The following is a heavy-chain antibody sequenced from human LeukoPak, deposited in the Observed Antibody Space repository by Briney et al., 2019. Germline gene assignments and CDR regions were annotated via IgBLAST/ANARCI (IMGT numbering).Heavy chain of an antibody. CDR2: IYPGDSDT. J-gene: IGHJ3*02. CDR1: GYSFTSYW. CDR3: ARQRSIAAAVRAFDI. V-gene: IGHV5-51*01. D-gene: IGHD6-13*01. Sequence: GESLKISCKGSGYSFTSYWIGWVRQMPGKGLEWMGIIYPGDSDTRYSPSFQSQVTISADKSISTAYLQWSSLKASDTAMYYCARQRSIAAAVRAFDIWGQGTMVTVSS.